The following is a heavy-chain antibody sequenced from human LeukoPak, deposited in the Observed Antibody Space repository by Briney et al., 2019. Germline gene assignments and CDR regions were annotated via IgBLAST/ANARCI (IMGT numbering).Heavy chain of an antibody. D-gene: IGHD1-20*01. J-gene: IGHJ6*02. CDR2: INPSGGNT. V-gene: IGHV1-46*01. Sequence: GASVKVSCKASGYIFTSFYMHWVRQAPGQGLEWMGIINPSGGNTGYAQKFQGRVIMTRDTSTSTVYMELSSLRSEDTAVYYCARMDNLYYYGMDVWGQGTTVTVSS. CDR3: ARMDNLYYYGMDV. CDR1: GYIFTSFY.